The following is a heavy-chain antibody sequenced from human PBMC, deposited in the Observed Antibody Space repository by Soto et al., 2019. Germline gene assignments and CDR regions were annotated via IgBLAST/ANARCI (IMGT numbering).Heavy chain of an antibody. CDR1: GFTFSSYS. CDR2: ISSSSSYI. V-gene: IGHV3-21*01. Sequence: EVQLVESGGGLVKPGGSLRLSCAASGFTFSSYSMNWVRQAPGKGLEWVSSISSSSSYIYYADSVKGRFTISRDNAKNSLYLQMNSLRAEDTAVYYCARNAVVGGRGWFDPWGQGTLVTVSS. CDR3: ARNAVVGGRGWFDP. J-gene: IGHJ5*02. D-gene: IGHD3-16*01.